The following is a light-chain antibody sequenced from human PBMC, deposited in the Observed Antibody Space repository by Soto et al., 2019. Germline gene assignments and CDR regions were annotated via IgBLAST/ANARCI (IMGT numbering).Light chain of an antibody. CDR2: DAS. J-gene: IGKJ2*01. Sequence: DIQMTQSPSTLSASVGDRVTITCRASQPITAWLAWYQQKPGKAPNLLINDASDLQSGVPSRFSGSGSGTEFTLTITGLQPDDFATYYCQQYNLYPYTFGQGTKLEIK. V-gene: IGKV1-5*01. CDR1: QPITAW. CDR3: QQYNLYPYT.